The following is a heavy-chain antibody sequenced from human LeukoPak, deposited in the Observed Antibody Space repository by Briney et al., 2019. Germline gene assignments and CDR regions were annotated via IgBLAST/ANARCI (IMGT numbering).Heavy chain of an antibody. J-gene: IGHJ4*02. CDR3: ARCPYDSTGYYSVPSHLDY. V-gene: IGHV3-7*01. Sequence: GGSLRLSCAASGFTFSAYWMTWVRQAPGKGLEWVANIKQDGSAKYYVDSLRGRFSISRDNVKNSLFLQMNSLSAEDTAVYYCARCPYDSTGYYSVPSHLDYWGQGTLVTVSS. CDR1: GFTFSAYW. D-gene: IGHD3-22*01. CDR2: IKQDGSAK.